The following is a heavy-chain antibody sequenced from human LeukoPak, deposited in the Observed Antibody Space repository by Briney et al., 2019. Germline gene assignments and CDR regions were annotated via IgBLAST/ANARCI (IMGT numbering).Heavy chain of an antibody. CDR2: ISGSGGST. Sequence: GGSLRLSCAASGFTFSSYAMSWVRQAPGKGLEWVSGISGSGGSTSYADSVKGRFTISRDNSKNTLYLQMNSLRAEDTAVYYCAKDTHSSVGYFDYWGQGTLVTVSS. CDR1: GFTFSSYA. D-gene: IGHD3-22*01. J-gene: IGHJ4*02. V-gene: IGHV3-23*01. CDR3: AKDTHSSVGYFDY.